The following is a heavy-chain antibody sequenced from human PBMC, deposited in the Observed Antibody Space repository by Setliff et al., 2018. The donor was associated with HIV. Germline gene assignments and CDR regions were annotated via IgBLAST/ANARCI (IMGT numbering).Heavy chain of an antibody. CDR1: GVTFNYSF. Sequence: ASVKVSCKASGVTFNYSFITWVRQAPGQGLEWMGGIIPDGGTTTYAQKFRGRVRTTRDTSTNTVYMEVSSLRSEDTAVYYCAREREPRGAFDVWGQGTMVTVSS. D-gene: IGHD1-26*01. J-gene: IGHJ3*01. CDR2: IIPDGGTT. V-gene: IGHV1-46*02. CDR3: AREREPRGAFDV.